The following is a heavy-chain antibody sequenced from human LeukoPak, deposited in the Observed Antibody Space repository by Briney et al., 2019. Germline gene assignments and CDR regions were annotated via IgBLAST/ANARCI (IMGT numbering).Heavy chain of an antibody. V-gene: IGHV1-24*01. Sequence: VSXXTLXXXSMHWVRQAPGKGLEWMGGFDPEDGETIYAQKFQGRVTMTEDTSTDTAYMELSSLRSEDTAVYYCATESHYYDSSGPTPSWFDPWGQGTLVTVSS. J-gene: IGHJ5*02. CDR3: ATESHYYDSSGPTPSWFDP. D-gene: IGHD3-22*01. CDR2: FDPEDGET. CDR1: XXTLXXXS.